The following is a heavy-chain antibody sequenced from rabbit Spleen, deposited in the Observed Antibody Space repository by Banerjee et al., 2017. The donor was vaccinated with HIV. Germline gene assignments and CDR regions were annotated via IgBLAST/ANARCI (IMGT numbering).Heavy chain of an antibody. CDR2: IDPVFGIT. J-gene: IGHJ4*01. CDR1: GFSFSDKA. V-gene: IGHV1S47*01. Sequence: QEQLVESGGGLVQPEGSLKLSCTASGFSFSDKAVMCWVRQAPGKGLEWIGYIDPVFGITYYANWVNGRFSISRENAQNTVFLQMTSLTAADTATYFCVREVAAKFSLWGPGTLVTVS. CDR3: VREVAAKFSL. D-gene: IGHD4-1*01.